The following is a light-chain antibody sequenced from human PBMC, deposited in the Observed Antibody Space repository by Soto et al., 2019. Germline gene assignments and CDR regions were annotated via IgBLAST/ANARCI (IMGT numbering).Light chain of an antibody. CDR3: CSYTSSSTSFV. CDR1: SRDVGGYNY. V-gene: IGLV2-14*01. J-gene: IGLJ1*01. CDR2: EVI. Sequence: QSVLTQPAAVSGSPGQSITIPCTGTSRDVGGYNYVSWYQQHPGKAPKLMIYEVINRPSGVSILFSGSKSGNTASLTISGLQAEDEADYYCCSYTSSSTSFVFGTGTKVTVL.